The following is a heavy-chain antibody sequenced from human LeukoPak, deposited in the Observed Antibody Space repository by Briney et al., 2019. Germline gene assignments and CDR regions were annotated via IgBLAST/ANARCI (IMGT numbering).Heavy chain of an antibody. D-gene: IGHD2-2*01. CDR1: GYTFTSYD. Sequence: ASVNVSCKASGYTFTSYDINWVRQATGQGLEWMGWMNPNSGNTGYAQKFQGRVTITRNTSISTAYMELSSLRSEDTAVYYCARAGRVVVPAAISYYFDYWGQGTLVTVSS. J-gene: IGHJ4*02. V-gene: IGHV1-8*03. CDR3: ARAGRVVVPAAISYYFDY. CDR2: MNPNSGNT.